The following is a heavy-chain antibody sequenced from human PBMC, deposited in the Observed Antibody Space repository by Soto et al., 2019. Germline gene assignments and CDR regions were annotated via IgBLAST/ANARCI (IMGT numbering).Heavy chain of an antibody. Sequence: GVLRLSCAASGFTFSSYWMHWVRQAPGKGLVWVSRINSDGSSTSYADSVKGRFTISRDNAKNTLYLQMNSLRAEDTAVYYCARDSRTQYYYDSSGYPRGHWGQGTLVTVSS. V-gene: IGHV3-74*01. CDR2: INSDGSST. CDR3: ARDSRTQYYYDSSGYPRGH. J-gene: IGHJ4*02. CDR1: GFTFSSYW. D-gene: IGHD3-22*01.